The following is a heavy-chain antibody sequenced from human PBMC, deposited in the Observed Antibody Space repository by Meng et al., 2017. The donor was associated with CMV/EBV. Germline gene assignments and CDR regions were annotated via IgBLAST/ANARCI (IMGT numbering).Heavy chain of an antibody. V-gene: IGHV4-34*01. J-gene: IGHJ2*01. CDR1: SGSLSGYF. Sequence: ESLKISCAVYSGSLSGYFWSWFRQPPGKGLEWIGEINHSGTTSYNPSLKSRVTISVDTSKNQFSLKLSSVTAADTAVYYCARGVTWNWYFDLWGRGTLVTVSS. CDR3: ARGVTWNWYFDL. D-gene: IGHD2-21*02. CDR2: INHSGTT.